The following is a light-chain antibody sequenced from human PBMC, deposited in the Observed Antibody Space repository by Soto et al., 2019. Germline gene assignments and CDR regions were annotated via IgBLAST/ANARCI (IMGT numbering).Light chain of an antibody. V-gene: IGLV2-14*01. CDR1: SRDVGGYNS. J-gene: IGLJ1*01. CDR3: SSYRTGGSYV. CDR2: DVT. Sequence: QSVLTQPASVSGSPGLSIAISCTGTSRDVGGYNSVSWYQQHPGKAPKLVIYDVTSRPSGVSNRFSGSKSGNTASLTISGLQAEDEGDYYCSSYRTGGSYVFGTGTKVTVL.